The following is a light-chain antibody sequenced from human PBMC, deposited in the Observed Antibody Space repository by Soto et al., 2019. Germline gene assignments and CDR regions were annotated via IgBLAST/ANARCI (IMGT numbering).Light chain of an antibody. J-gene: IGLJ1*01. CDR2: EVS. CDR1: SSDVGGYKY. V-gene: IGLV2-14*01. Sequence: QSVLTQPASESGSPGQSITISCTGTSSDVGGYKYVSWYQQHPGKAPRLMIYEVSNRPSGVSYRFSGSKSGNTASLTISGLQGEDEADYYCSSYTSSSTHYVFGTGTKLTVL. CDR3: SSYTSSSTHYV.